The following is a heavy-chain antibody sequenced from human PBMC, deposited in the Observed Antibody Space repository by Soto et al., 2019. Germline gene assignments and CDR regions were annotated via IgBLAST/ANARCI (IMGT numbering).Heavy chain of an antibody. CDR2: FDPEDGET. CDR3: ATGFASSGYYYSSV. CDR1: GYTLTELS. J-gene: IGHJ4*02. V-gene: IGHV1-24*01. D-gene: IGHD3-22*01. Sequence: ASVKVSCKVSGYTLTELSMHWVRQAPGKGLEWMGGFDPEDGETIYAQKFQGRVTMTEDTSTDTAYMELSSLRSEDTAVYYCATGFASSGYYYSSVWGQGTLVTVSS.